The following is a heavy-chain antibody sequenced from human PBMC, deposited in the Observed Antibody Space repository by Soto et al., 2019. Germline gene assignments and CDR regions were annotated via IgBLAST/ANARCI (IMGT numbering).Heavy chain of an antibody. J-gene: IGHJ4*02. D-gene: IGHD2-21*02. V-gene: IGHV3-30*03. CDR2: MSYDGSDT. Sequence: PGGSLRLSCVGSGFIFSNNGMHWVRQTPGKGLEWVAFMSYDGSDTFYADSVRGRFTISRDNSKNTLYLQMNGLRTEDTAVYYCTRDMDYGDRAFGDYWGQGTLVTVSS. CDR3: TRDMDYGDRAFGDY. CDR1: GFIFSNNG.